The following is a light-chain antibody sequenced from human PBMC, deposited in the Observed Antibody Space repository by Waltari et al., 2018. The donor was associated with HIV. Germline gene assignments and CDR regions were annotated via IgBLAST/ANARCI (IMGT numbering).Light chain of an antibody. CDR2: EVT. V-gene: IGLV2-8*01. Sequence: QSALTQPPSASGSLGQSVTISCTGSSSDIGAYDFVSWFQQHPHSAPKLLLYEVTRPPATVSDLFSGSRSGNTAFLTVAGLQPDDEATYFCSSYGDSLKVLFGGGTNVTVL. CDR1: SSDIGAYDF. CDR3: SSYGDSLKVL. J-gene: IGLJ2*01.